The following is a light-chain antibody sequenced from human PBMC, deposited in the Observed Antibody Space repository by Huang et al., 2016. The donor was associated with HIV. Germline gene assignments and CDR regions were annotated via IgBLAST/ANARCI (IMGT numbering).Light chain of an antibody. CDR2: GAS. V-gene: IGKV3-15*01. Sequence: EIVMTQSPATLSVSPGERATLSCRASQSVNNNLAWYQQKPGQAPRRLIYGASARATGFPARFTGSGFGTEFTLTISSLQSEDFAVYYCQHYNNWPPWTFGQGTKVEI. CDR1: QSVNNN. CDR3: QHYNNWPPWT. J-gene: IGKJ1*01.